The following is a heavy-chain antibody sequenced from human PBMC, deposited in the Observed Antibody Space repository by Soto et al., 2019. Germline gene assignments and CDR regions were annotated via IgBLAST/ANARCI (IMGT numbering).Heavy chain of an antibody. Sequence: SETLSLTCTVSGAALSSGGYFYTWVRQPPGKGLEWLGYIYYSGGNNYNPSLKSRVTISLDKSKSQFSLRLISVTAAETAVYYCTSVHSDHNHFAHWGQRTLVPVSS. CDR2: IYYSGGN. D-gene: IGHD1-1*01. J-gene: IGHJ1*01. V-gene: IGHV4-61*08. CDR3: TSVHSDHNHFAH. CDR1: GAALSSGGYF.